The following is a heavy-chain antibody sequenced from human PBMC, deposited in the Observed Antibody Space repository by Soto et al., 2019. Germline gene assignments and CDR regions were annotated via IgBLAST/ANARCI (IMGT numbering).Heavy chain of an antibody. CDR1: GYTFTSYY. V-gene: IGHV1-46*01. J-gene: IGHJ3*02. CDR2: IRPSGGST. Sequence: QVQLVQSGAEVKKPGASVKVSCKASGYTFTSYYMHWVRQAPGQGLEWMGIIRPSGGSTTYAQKFQGRVTMTRETSPSAVYMERSSLRSEDRVVYYGAGDMPYCGGVCHDAFDIWGQGTMVTVSS. CDR3: AGDMPYCGGVCHDAFDI. D-gene: IGHD2-21*02.